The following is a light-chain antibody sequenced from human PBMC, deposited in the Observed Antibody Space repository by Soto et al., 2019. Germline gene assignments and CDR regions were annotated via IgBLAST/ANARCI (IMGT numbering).Light chain of an antibody. V-gene: IGLV2-14*01. CDR1: SSDIGGYKY. CDR2: EVN. CDR3: LSYTRNTTLL. J-gene: IGLJ2*01. Sequence: QSVLTQPAFVSGSPGQSITISCTGTSSDIGGYKYVSWYQHHPGRAPKFIIYEVNNRPSGVSNRFSGSKSGNTASLTIAGLQTEDEADYYCLSYTRNTTLLFGGGTKLTVL.